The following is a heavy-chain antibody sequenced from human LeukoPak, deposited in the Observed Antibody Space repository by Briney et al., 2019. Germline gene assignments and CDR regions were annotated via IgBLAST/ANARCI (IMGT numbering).Heavy chain of an antibody. Sequence: PSETLSLTCAVPGDSISNSDYYWGWIRQSPGKGLEWITLINYSGHTFYNPSLRSRVTISVDMPKNQFSLNLNSVTAADTAVYYCARRRKDLNWFDPWGQGTLVTVSS. V-gene: IGHV4-39*01. J-gene: IGHJ5*02. CDR2: INYSGHT. CDR3: ARRRKDLNWFDP. CDR1: GDSISNSDYY.